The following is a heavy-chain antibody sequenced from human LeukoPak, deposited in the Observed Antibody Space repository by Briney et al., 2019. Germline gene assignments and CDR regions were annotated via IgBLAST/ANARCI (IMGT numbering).Heavy chain of an antibody. CDR3: AGASYVDTAMVFGWFDP. CDR1: GYTFTSYY. Sequence: ASVKVSCKASGYTFTSYYMHWVRQAPGQGLEWMGIINPSGGSTSYAQKFQGRVTMTRDMSTSTVYMELSSLRSEDTAVYYCAGASYVDTAMVFGWFDPWGQGTLVTVSS. V-gene: IGHV1-46*01. J-gene: IGHJ5*02. CDR2: INPSGGST. D-gene: IGHD5-18*01.